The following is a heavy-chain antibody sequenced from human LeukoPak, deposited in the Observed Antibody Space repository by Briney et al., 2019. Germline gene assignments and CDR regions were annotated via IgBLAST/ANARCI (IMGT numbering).Heavy chain of an antibody. CDR3: ARAGSVVVVPAAIGPLFDY. CDR2: ISAYNGNT. CDR1: GYTFTSYG. V-gene: IGHV1-18*01. D-gene: IGHD2-2*02. Sequence: ASVKVSCKASGYTFTSYGISWVRQAPGQGLEWMGWISAYNGNTNYAQKLQGRVTMTTDTSTSTAYMELRSLRSDDTAVYYCARAGSVVVVPAAIGPLFDYWGQGTLVTVSS. J-gene: IGHJ4*02.